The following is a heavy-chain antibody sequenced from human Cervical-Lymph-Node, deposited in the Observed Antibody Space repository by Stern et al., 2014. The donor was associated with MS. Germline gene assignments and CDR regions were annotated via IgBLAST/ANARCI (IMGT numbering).Heavy chain of an antibody. Sequence: VQLVESGPGLVKPSETVSLTCTVSGGSMSSKYWNWIRQPPGKGLEWIGYIYSDGSTNYNTSLKSRVIISLDTSTNQFSLSLTSVTAADTAVYYCARVTGRGTRQNWFDSWGQGTLVTVSS. CDR2: IYSDGST. CDR3: ARVTGRGTRQNWFDS. J-gene: IGHJ5*01. V-gene: IGHV4-59*01. CDR1: GGSMSSKY. D-gene: IGHD1-26*01.